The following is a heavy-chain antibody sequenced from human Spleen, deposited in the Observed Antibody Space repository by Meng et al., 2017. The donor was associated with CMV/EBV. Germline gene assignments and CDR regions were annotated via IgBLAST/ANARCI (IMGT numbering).Heavy chain of an antibody. CDR3: AKDHFNYGSGSWGGY. CDR1: GFTLSTHDIFSSYG. Sequence: GESLKISCAASGFTLSTHDIFSSYGMHWVRQGPAKGLEWVAFIRYDGSNKYYADSVKGRFTISRDNSKNTLYLQMNSLRAEDTAVYYCAKDHFNYGSGSWGGYWGQGTLVTVSS. V-gene: IGHV3-30*02. D-gene: IGHD3-10*01. CDR2: IRYDGSNK. J-gene: IGHJ4*02.